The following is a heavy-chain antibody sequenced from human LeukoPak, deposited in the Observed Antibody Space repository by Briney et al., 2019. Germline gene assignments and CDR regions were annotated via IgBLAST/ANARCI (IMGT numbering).Heavy chain of an antibody. J-gene: IGHJ4*02. V-gene: IGHV5-51*01. Sequence: GESLKISCKGSGYSFTTYWIGWVRQMPGKGLEWMGIIYPGDSDTRYSPSFQGQVTISADKSFSTAYLQWSSLKASDTAIYYCASSKSSSWYPFYLDYWGQGTLVTVSS. CDR2: IYPGDSDT. CDR1: GYSFTTYW. D-gene: IGHD6-13*01. CDR3: ASSKSSSWYPFYLDY.